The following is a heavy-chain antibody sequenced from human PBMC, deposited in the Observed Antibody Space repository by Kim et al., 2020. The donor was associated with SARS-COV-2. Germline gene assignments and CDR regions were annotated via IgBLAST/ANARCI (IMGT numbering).Heavy chain of an antibody. D-gene: IGHD3-22*01. V-gene: IGHV3-33*01. Sequence: AESVKGRFTICRDKSKNTLYLQMNSLRAEDTAVYYCARDNAIYYDSSVGYWGQGTLVTVSS. J-gene: IGHJ4*02. CDR3: ARDNAIYYDSSVGY.